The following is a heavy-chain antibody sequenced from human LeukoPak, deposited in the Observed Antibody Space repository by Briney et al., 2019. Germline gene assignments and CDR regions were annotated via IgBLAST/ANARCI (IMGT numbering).Heavy chain of an antibody. Sequence: ASVKVSCKASGYTFTSYAVHWVSQAPGQRLGWMGWMNACNGKTKYSQKFQGRVTITRDTSASPPYMELTSLRSEDPAVYYCARVYSSGWYSFDYWGQGTLVPVSS. D-gene: IGHD6-19*01. J-gene: IGHJ4*02. CDR1: GYTFTSYA. V-gene: IGHV1-3*01. CDR3: ARVYSSGWYSFDY. CDR2: MNACNGKT.